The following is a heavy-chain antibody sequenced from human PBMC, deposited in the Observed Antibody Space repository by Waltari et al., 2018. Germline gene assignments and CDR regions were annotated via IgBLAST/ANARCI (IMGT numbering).Heavy chain of an antibody. J-gene: IGHJ3*02. CDR1: GGFISSSSYY. D-gene: IGHD2-15*01. V-gene: IGHV4-39*01. CDR3: ARPRRDDYSRDAFDI. CDR2: IYYSGRT. Sequence: QLQLQESGPGLVKPSETLSLTCTVSGGFISSSSYYWGWIRQPPGKGLEWIGSIYYSGRTYYNPTLKGRVTISVDTSKNQFSLKLNSVTAADTAVYYCARPRRDDYSRDAFDIWGQGTMVTVSS.